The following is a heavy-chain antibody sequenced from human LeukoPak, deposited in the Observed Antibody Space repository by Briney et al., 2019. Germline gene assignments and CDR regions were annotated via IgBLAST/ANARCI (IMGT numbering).Heavy chain of an antibody. Sequence: GGSLRLSCAASGFTFSSYAMSWVRQAPGKGLEWVGRIKSKTDGGTTDYAAPVKGRFTISRDDSKNTVYLQMNSLKSEDTVVYYCTTNRGSWSTFDIWGQGTMVTVSS. V-gene: IGHV3-15*01. D-gene: IGHD1-26*01. CDR2: IKSKTDGGTT. CDR1: GFTFSSYA. CDR3: TTNRGSWSTFDI. J-gene: IGHJ3*02.